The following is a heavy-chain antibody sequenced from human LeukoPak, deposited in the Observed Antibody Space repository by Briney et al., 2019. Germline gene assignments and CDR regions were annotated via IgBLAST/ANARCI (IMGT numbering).Heavy chain of an antibody. CDR3: ARLITMTGKDY. V-gene: IGHV3-21*01. J-gene: IGHJ4*02. D-gene: IGHD3-22*01. Sequence: GGALRLSCAASGFTFSDYSMNWVREAPGKGLEWVSSISSSSSNIYYADSVTGRFTISRDNAKNSLYLQMNSLRAEDTAVYYCARLITMTGKDYWGQGTLVTVSS. CDR1: GFTFSDYS. CDR2: ISSSSSNI.